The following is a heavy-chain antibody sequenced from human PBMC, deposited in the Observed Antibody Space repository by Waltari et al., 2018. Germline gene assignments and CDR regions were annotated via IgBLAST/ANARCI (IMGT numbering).Heavy chain of an antibody. J-gene: IGHJ4*02. V-gene: IGHV3-23*01. CDR1: GFTFSSYA. CDR3: AKDRAYSSRSFDY. Sequence: EVQLLESGGGLVQPGGSLRLSCAASGFTFSSYAMSWVRQAPGKGLGWVSAISGSGGSTYYADSVKGRFTISRDNSKNTLYLQMNSLRAEDTAVYYCAKDRAYSSRSFDYWGQGTLVTVSS. CDR2: ISGSGGST. D-gene: IGHD6-13*01.